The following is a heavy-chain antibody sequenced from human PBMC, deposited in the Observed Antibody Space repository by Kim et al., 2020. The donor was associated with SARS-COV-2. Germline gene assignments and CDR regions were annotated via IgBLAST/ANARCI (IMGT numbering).Heavy chain of an antibody. CDR3: ARPVKKGSGSLGY. D-gene: IGHD3-10*01. Sequence: SVKGRFTVPRDNGKNFLYLQMDSLGVEDTAVYYCARPVKKGSGSLGYWGQGTLVTVSP. J-gene: IGHJ4*02. V-gene: IGHV3-7*04.